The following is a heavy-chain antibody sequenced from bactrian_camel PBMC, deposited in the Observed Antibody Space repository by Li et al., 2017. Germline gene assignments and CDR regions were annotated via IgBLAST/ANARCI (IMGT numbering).Heavy chain of an antibody. CDR2: IYTSGTT. Sequence: VQLVESGGGLVQPGGSLRLSCTASGYSHSTFCGGWFRQAPGKGLAWVSSIYTSGTTDSADSVKGRFTISRDNAKNTLYLQMNSLKTEDTAVYYCATDTGDYGLVSFGYWGQGTQVTVS. V-gene: IGHV3-2*01. CDR1: GYSHSTFC. D-gene: IGHD5*01. J-gene: IGHJ6*01. CDR3: ATDTGDYGLVSFGY.